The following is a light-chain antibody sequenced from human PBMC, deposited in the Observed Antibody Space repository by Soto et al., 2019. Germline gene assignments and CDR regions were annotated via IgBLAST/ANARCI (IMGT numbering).Light chain of an antibody. CDR3: QHTLKWPPT. V-gene: IGKV3-15*01. CDR2: DTS. CDR1: RSVSNN. J-gene: IGKJ1*01. Sequence: EVVLTQSPGTLSLSPGERATLSCRASRSVSNNYLAWYQQKPGQAPRLLIYDTSARAAGIPARFSGSGSATEFTLTISSLQSEDFALYYCQHTLKWPPTFGQGTKVDIK.